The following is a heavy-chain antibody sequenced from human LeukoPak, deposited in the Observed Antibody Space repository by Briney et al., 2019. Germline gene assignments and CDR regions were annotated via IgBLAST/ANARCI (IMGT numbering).Heavy chain of an antibody. CDR3: ARDRPYSSNWFSGYGMDV. CDR1: GGSISSGGYY. V-gene: IGHV4-31*03. CDR2: IYYSGST. D-gene: IGHD6-13*01. J-gene: IGHJ6*02. Sequence: SQTLSLTCTVSGGSISSGGYYWSWIRQHPGKGLEWIGYIYYSGSTYYNPSLKSRVTISVDTSKNQFSLKLSSVTAADTAVYYRARDRPYSSNWFSGYGMDVWGQGTTVTVSS.